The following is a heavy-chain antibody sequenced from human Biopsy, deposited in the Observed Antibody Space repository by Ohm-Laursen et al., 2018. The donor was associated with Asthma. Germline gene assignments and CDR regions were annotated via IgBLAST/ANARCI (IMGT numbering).Heavy chain of an antibody. J-gene: IGHJ3*01. D-gene: IGHD3-9*01. V-gene: IGHV1-3*04. CDR2: VNTGNGDT. CDR3: ARTYYDFLTGQVKDVFGV. CDR1: GYIFISFA. Sequence: GASVKVSCKASGYIFISFAIHWVRQAPGQRLEWMGWVNTGNGDTKYSQKFQGRVTITRDTSASTACMELRSLRSEDTATYYCARTYYDFLTGQVKDVFGVWGQGTMVTVSS.